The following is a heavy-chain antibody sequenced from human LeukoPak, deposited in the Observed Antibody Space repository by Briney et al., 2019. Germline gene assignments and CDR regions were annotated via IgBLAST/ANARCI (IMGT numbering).Heavy chain of an antibody. CDR3: AKDFWSGYYRMYYFDY. J-gene: IGHJ4*02. CDR1: GFTFSSHG. Sequence: GGSLRLSCAASGFTFSSHGMHWVRQAPGKGLEWVAVISYDGSNKYYADSVKGRFTISRDNSKNTLYLQMNSLRAEDTAVYYCAKDFWSGYYRMYYFDYWGQGTLVTVSS. CDR2: ISYDGSNK. D-gene: IGHD3-3*01. V-gene: IGHV3-30*18.